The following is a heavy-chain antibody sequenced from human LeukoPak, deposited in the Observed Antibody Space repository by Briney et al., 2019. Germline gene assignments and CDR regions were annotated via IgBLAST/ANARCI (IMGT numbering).Heavy chain of an antibody. CDR1: GGSISSYY. CDR3: ARDLVEMATIALDY. CDR2: IYTSGST. D-gene: IGHD5-24*01. Sequence: RPSGTLSLTCTVSGGSISSYYWSWIRQPAGKGLEWIGRIYTSGSTNYNPSLKSRVTMSVDTSKNQFSLKLSSVTAADTAVYYCARDLVEMATIALDYWGQGTLVTVSS. J-gene: IGHJ4*02. V-gene: IGHV4-4*07.